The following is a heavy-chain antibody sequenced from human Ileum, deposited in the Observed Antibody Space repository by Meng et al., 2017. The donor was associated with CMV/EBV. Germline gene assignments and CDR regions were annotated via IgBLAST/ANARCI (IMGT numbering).Heavy chain of an antibody. V-gene: IGHV4-39*07. D-gene: IGHD3-3*01. CDR1: GGSTTSSTYY. J-gene: IGHJ4*02. CDR3: ARNVGFYSSQIAY. CDR2: VYYSGTT. Sequence: QLQPPESGPGLEKPSEPLSLTCTASGGSTTSSTYYWGWIRQPPGKGLEWIGSVYYSGTTYYNPSLKSRVNMSIDTSKNRFSLKLSSATAADTAVYYCARNVGFYSSQIAYWGQGALVTVSS.